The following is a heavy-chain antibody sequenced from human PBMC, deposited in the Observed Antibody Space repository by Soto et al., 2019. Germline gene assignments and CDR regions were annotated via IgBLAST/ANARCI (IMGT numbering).Heavy chain of an antibody. J-gene: IGHJ5*02. Sequence: QVQLQESGPGLVKPSETLSLTCAVSGASIRSYHWSWIRQPAGKGLEWIGRMQHTGNTNYNPSLKRRVTMSVDTSKNQISLKMTSVTAADTAVFFCAKDVSSRRWFDPWGQGILVIVSS. CDR2: MQHTGNT. V-gene: IGHV4-4*07. CDR3: AKDVSSRRWFDP. D-gene: IGHD3-16*01. CDR1: GASIRSYH.